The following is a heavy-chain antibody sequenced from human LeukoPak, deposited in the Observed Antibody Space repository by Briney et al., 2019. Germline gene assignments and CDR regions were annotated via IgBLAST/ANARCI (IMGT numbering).Heavy chain of an antibody. CDR2: ISSSSSYI. D-gene: IGHD6-13*01. J-gene: IGHJ4*02. Sequence: GGSLRLSCAASGFTFSSYSMNWVRQAPGKGLKWVSSISSSSSYIYYADSVKGRFTISRDNAKNSLYLQMNSLRAEDTAVYYCAREAAAAGFDYWGQGTLVTVSS. CDR3: AREAAAAGFDY. CDR1: GFTFSSYS. V-gene: IGHV3-21*01.